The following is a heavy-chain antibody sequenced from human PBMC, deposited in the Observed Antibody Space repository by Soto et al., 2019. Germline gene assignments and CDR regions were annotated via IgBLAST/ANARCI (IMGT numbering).Heavy chain of an antibody. CDR3: ARGVAVAGTEFDY. CDR1: GGSISSYY. CDR2: IYYSGST. V-gene: IGHV4-59*01. Sequence: PSETLSLTCTVSGGSISSYYWSWIRQPPGKGLEWIGYIYYSGSTNYNPSLKSRVTISVDTSKNQFSLKLSSVTAADTAVYYCARGVAVAGTEFDYCGQGTLVTVSS. J-gene: IGHJ4*02. D-gene: IGHD6-19*01.